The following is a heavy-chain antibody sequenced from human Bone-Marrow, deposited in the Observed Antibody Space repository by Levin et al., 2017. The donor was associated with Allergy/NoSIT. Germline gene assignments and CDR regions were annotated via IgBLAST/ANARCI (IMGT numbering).Heavy chain of an antibody. D-gene: IGHD5-12*01. CDR2: VWYDGSLS. CDR3: ARGTMNGGYGGYFDY. CDR1: GFIFNAYA. Sequence: GESLKISCAASGFIFNAYAMHWVRQAPGKGLEWVAVVWYDGSLSKYADSVKGRFTLSRDNDKDTLHLQLDRVRAEDTAIYYCARGTMNGGYGGYFDYWGQGALVTVSS. J-gene: IGHJ4*02. V-gene: IGHV3-33*01.